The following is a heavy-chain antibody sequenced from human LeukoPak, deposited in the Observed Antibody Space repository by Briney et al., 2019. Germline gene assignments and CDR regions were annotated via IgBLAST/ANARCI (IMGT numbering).Heavy chain of an antibody. Sequence: SETLSLTCTVSGGSISSSTYFWGRIRQPPGKGLEWTGTISYTGSTYYNPSLKSRVTILVDTSKNQFSLKVRSVTAADTAVYYCARGPQGVTRPEYWGQGTLVTVSS. V-gene: IGHV4-39*01. CDR2: ISYTGST. CDR3: ARGPQGVTRPEY. CDR1: GGSISSSTYF. J-gene: IGHJ4*02. D-gene: IGHD4-17*01.